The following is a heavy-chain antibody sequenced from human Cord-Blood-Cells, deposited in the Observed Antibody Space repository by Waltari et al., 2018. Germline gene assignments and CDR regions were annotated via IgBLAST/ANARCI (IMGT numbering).Heavy chain of an antibody. V-gene: IGHV4-39*01. Sequence: QLQLQASGPGLVKPSETLSLTCTVSGGSIRSSSYYWGWIRQPPGKGLEWIGSIYYSGSTYYNPSLKSRVTISVDTSKNQFSLKLSSVTAADTAVYYCARQPSSGWYYYYYGMDVWGQGTTVTVSS. CDR3: ARQPSSGWYYYYYGMDV. J-gene: IGHJ6*02. CDR2: IYYSGST. CDR1: GGSIRSSSYY. D-gene: IGHD6-19*01.